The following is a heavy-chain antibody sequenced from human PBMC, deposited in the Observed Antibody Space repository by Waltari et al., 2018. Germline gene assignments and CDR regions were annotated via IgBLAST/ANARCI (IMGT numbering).Heavy chain of an antibody. CDR3: ARQPAGYYEKSGYYPYYFDY. CDR1: GGSISNYY. Sequence: QVQLQESGPGLLKPSETLSLTCTVSGGSISNYYWSWIRQPPGKGLEWIGCMYYSGSTKYNPSPKSRVTMSLDTAKNEFSLKMTSMTAADTAVYYCARQPAGYYEKSGYYPYYFDYWGQGILITVSS. CDR2: MYYSGST. J-gene: IGHJ4*02. D-gene: IGHD3-22*01. V-gene: IGHV4-59*08.